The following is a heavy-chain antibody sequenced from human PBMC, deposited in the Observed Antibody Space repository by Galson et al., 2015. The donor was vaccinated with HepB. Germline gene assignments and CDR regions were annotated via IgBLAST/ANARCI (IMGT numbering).Heavy chain of an antibody. Sequence: SVKVSCKASGGTFSSYAISWVRQAPGQGLEWMGRIIPILGIANYAQKFQGRVTITADKSTSTAYMELSSLSSEDTAVYYCARVYGSGWAFYYYYGMDVWGQGTTVTVSS. V-gene: IGHV1-69*04. J-gene: IGHJ6*02. CDR3: ARVYGSGWAFYYYYGMDV. D-gene: IGHD6-19*01. CDR1: GGTFSSYA. CDR2: IIPILGIA.